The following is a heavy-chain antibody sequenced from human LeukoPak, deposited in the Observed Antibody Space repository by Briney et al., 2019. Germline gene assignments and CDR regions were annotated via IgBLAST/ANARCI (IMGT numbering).Heavy chain of an antibody. D-gene: IGHD3-10*01. CDR2: INHSGST. V-gene: IGHV4-34*01. CDR3: ARRYYYGSGSYYANYYYYYMDV. J-gene: IGHJ6*03. CDR1: GGSFSGYY. Sequence: SETLSLTCAVYGGSFSGYYWSWIRQPPGKGLEWIGEINHSGSTNYNPSLKSRVTISVDTSKNQFSLKLSSVTAADTAVYYCARRYYYGSGSYYANYYYYYMDVWGKGTTVTVSS.